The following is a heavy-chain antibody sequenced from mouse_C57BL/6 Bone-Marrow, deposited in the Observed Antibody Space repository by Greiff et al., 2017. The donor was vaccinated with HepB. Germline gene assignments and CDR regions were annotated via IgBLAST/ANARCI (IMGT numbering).Heavy chain of an antibody. CDR1: GYPFTNYL. V-gene: IGHV1-54*01. D-gene: IGHD2-3*01. CDR3: ARLGGLLDY. Sequence: VQLQQSGAELVRPGTSVKLSCKASGYPFTNYLIEWVKQRPGQGLEWIGVINPGSGGTNYNEKFQGKATLTADKSSSTAYMQLSSLTSEDSAVYFCARLGGLLDYWGQGTTLTVSS. J-gene: IGHJ2*01. CDR2: INPGSGGT.